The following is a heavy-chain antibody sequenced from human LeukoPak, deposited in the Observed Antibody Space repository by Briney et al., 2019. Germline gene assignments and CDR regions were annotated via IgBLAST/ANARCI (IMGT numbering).Heavy chain of an antibody. Sequence: PSETLSLTCTVSGGSISSYYWSWIRQPPGKGLEWIGYIYYSGSTNYNPSLKSRVTISVDTSKNQFSLKLSSVTAADTAVYYCARAKHYYDSSGYKPVAFDIWGQGTMVTVSS. CDR3: ARAKHYYDSSGYKPVAFDI. CDR2: IYYSGST. V-gene: IGHV4-59*01. CDR1: GGSISSYY. J-gene: IGHJ3*02. D-gene: IGHD3-22*01.